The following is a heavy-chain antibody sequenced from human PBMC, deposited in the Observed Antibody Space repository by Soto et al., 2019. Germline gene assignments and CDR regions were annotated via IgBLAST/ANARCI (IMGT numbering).Heavy chain of an antibody. CDR1: EFTFSDYA. J-gene: IGHJ4*02. V-gene: IGHV3-30*01. CDR3: VKGTRGLVKSYFEY. D-gene: IGHD2-15*01. Sequence: QVQLVESGGGVVQPGRSLRLSCTASEFTFSDYAMHWVRQTPGKGLEWVAVISYDETFKHYADSVKGRFTISRDNSKNTLFLHINSLRPEDTAVYYCVKGTRGLVKSYFEYCGQGTLVTVSS. CDR2: ISYDETFK.